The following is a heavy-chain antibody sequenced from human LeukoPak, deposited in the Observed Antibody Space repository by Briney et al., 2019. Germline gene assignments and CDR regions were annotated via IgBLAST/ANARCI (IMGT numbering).Heavy chain of an antibody. D-gene: IGHD2-21*01. Sequence: SETLSLTCTVSGGSISSYYWNWIRQPPGKGLEWIGYIYYSGSPNYNPSLKNRDTISLDTSKNQFSLKLSSVTAADTAVYYCARAIRGNGFDSWGQGTMVTVSS. CDR2: IYYSGSP. CDR3: ARAIRGNGFDS. CDR1: GGSISSYY. V-gene: IGHV4-59*08. J-gene: IGHJ3*02.